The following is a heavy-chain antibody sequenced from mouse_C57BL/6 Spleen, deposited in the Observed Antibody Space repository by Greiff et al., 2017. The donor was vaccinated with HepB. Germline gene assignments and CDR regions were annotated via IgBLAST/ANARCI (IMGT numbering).Heavy chain of an antibody. Sequence: QVHVKQPGAELVKPGASVKLSCKASGYTFTSYWMHWVKQRPGQGLEWIGMIHPNSGSTNYNEKFKSKATLTVDKSSSTAYMQLSSLTSEDSAVYYCARRDGDYAMDYWGQGTSVTVSS. V-gene: IGHV1-64*01. CDR2: IHPNSGST. CDR3: ARRDGDYAMDY. D-gene: IGHD3-3*01. J-gene: IGHJ4*01. CDR1: GYTFTSYW.